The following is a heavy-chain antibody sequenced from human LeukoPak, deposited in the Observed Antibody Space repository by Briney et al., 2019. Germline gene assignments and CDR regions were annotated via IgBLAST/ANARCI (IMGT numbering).Heavy chain of an antibody. CDR1: GFTFSGNW. J-gene: IGHJ4*02. Sequence: GGSLRLSCITSGFTFSGNWMTWVRQAPGKGLEWVATIQPDGSKKYYLDSVRGRFTISRDNAKNSLYLQMNSLRVEDTALYFCARDDSDNWGQGTLVTVSS. CDR2: IQPDGSKK. V-gene: IGHV3-7*01. CDR3: ARDDSDN.